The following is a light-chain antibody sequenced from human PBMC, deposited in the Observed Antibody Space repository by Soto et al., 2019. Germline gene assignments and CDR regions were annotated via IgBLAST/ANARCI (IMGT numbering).Light chain of an antibody. Sequence: QSVLTQPASVSGSPGQSITLSCTGTSSDVGGYNYVSWYQQHPGKAPKLMIYDVSNRPSGVSNRFSGSKSGNTASLTISGLQAEDEADYYCSSYTSSRVFGGGTKLTVL. J-gene: IGLJ2*01. CDR3: SSYTSSRV. CDR2: DVS. V-gene: IGLV2-14*01. CDR1: SSDVGGYNY.